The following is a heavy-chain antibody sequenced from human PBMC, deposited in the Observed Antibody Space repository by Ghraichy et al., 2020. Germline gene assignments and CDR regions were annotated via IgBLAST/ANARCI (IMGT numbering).Heavy chain of an antibody. V-gene: IGHV3-23*01. D-gene: IGHD3-22*01. CDR2: ISASGDST. J-gene: IGHJ2*01. CDR1: GFTFGNYA. Sequence: GGSLRLSCAASGFTFGNYAMNWVRQAPGKGLEWVSVISASGDSTYYANSVKGRFTISRYNSKSTLYLQMNSPRADDTAVYYCAKGGVGYFLRGYFDLWGRGTLVTVSS. CDR3: AKGGVGYFLRGYFDL.